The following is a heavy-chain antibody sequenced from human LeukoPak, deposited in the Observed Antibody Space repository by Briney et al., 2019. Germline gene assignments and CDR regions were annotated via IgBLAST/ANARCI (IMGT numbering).Heavy chain of an antibody. V-gene: IGHV1-18*01. CDR2: INPYNGNS. CDR3: ARDRIAAAVLDY. CDR1: GYNFINYA. Sequence: ASVKVSCKASGYNFINYAISWVRQAPRQGLEWMGWINPYNGNSKYAQKFQGRVTMTTDTSTNTAYMELRSLRSDDTAVFFCARDRIAAAVLDYWGQGTLVTVSS. D-gene: IGHD6-13*01. J-gene: IGHJ4*02.